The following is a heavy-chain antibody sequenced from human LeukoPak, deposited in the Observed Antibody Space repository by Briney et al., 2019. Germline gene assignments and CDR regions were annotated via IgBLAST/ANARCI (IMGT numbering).Heavy chain of an antibody. CDR2: IFNSGSS. D-gene: IGHD3-16*01. J-gene: IGHJ3*02. Sequence: SDTLSLTCTVSGGSFSSESYHWRWVRQPPGRGLEWVAYIFNSGSSNYNPSLKSRVTISVDTSKNQFSLKLNSVTAADTAQYHCARGVGGVREGFDIWGQGTMVTVSS. CDR3: ARGVGGVREGFDI. V-gene: IGHV4-61*01. CDR1: GGSFSSESYH.